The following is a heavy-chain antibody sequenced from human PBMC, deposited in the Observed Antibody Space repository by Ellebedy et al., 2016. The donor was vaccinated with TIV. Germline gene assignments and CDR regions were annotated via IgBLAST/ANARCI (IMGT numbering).Heavy chain of an antibody. CDR1: GGSIRSSSYY. CDR3: ARLLMAHYHFDY. D-gene: IGHD3-9*01. CDR2: IYYSGST. Sequence: MPSETLSLTCTVSGGSIRSSSYYWGWIRQPPGKGLEWIGSIYYSGSTYYNPSLESRVTLSGDTSRNQFSLKVTSVTAADTAVYYCARLLMAHYHFDYWGQGALVTVSS. J-gene: IGHJ4*02. V-gene: IGHV4-39*01.